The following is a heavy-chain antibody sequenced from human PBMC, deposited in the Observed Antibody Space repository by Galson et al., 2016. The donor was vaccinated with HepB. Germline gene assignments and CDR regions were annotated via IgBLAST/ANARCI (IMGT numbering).Heavy chain of an antibody. V-gene: IGHV1-24*01. CDR3: TAETVVLYELPPGFDH. CDR1: GSSLNDLS. J-gene: IGHJ4*02. CDR2: FDLEDDET. Sequence: SVKVSCKVSGSSLNDLSIHWVRQSPGKGLEWMGGFDLEDDETVYAQKFQGRVTMTEDTSADTAYMYLSSLTSEDTAMYYCTAETVVLYELPPGFDHWGQGTLVTVSS. D-gene: IGHD2-8*01.